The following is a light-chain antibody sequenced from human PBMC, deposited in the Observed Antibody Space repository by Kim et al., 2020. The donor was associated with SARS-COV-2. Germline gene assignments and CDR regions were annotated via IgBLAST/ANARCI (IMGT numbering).Light chain of an antibody. J-gene: IGLJ3*02. CDR2: QNY. Sequence: VSGPPEKADTFTCYGDNLGDKDIFRYQHMSGQSPVLVIYQNYKRPSTIPERFSGSDSGNTATLTISGTQAMDEADHYCQAWDFNRVFGRGTKVTVL. V-gene: IGLV3-1*01. CDR1: NLGDKD. CDR3: QAWDFNRV.